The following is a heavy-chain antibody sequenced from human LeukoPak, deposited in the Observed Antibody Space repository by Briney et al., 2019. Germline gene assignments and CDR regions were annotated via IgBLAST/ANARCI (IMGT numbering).Heavy chain of an antibody. Sequence: SETLSLTCTVSGGSISSGSYYWSWIRQPAGKGLEWIGRIYTSGSTNYNPSLKSRVTISVDTSKNQFSLKLSSVTAADTAVYYCVRDKGSGWYRGNWFDPWGQGTLVTVSS. CDR2: IYTSGST. D-gene: IGHD6-19*01. CDR1: GGSISSGSYY. CDR3: VRDKGSGWYRGNWFDP. V-gene: IGHV4-61*02. J-gene: IGHJ5*02.